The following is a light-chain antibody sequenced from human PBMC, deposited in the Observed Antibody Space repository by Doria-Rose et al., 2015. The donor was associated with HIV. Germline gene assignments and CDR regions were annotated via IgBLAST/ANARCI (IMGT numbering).Light chain of an antibody. CDR2: DVS. J-gene: IGKJ1*01. CDR1: QSFSSTY. V-gene: IGKV3-20*01. CDR3: HQYGTSWT. Sequence: TQSPGALSLSPGERATLSCRASQSFSSTYLAWYQQKPGQAPSLLIYDVSTRATGIPDRFSASGSGTDFTLTINRLEPEDFALYYCHQYGTSWTFGQGTKVEI.